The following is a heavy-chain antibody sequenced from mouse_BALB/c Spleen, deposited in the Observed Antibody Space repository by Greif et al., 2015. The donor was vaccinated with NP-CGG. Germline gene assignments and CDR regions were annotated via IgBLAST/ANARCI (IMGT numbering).Heavy chain of an antibody. CDR2: SRNKANDYTT. Sequence: EVKVVESGGGLVQPGGSPRLSCATSGFTFSDFYMEWVRQPPGKRLEWIAASRNKANDYTTEYSASVKGRFIVSRDTSQSILYLQMNALGAEDTAIYYCARDADGYDVWGQGTTLTVSS. CDR1: GFTFSDFY. J-gene: IGHJ2*01. CDR3: ARDADGYDV. V-gene: IGHV7-1*02. D-gene: IGHD2-2*01.